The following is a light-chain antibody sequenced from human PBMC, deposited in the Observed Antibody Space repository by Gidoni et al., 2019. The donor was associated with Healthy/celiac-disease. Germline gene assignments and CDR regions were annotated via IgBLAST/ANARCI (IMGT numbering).Light chain of an antibody. CDR3: MQAIQTPRT. CDR2: LGS. Sequence: LSLPVTPGEPASISCMSSQSLLHSNGYNYLDCYLQKPGQSPHLLIYLGSTRASGVPDRFSGSGAGTDITLKSSRVEAEDVGVYYCMQAIQTPRTFGQGTKLEIK. J-gene: IGKJ2*01. CDR1: QSLLHSNGYNY. V-gene: IGKV2-28*01.